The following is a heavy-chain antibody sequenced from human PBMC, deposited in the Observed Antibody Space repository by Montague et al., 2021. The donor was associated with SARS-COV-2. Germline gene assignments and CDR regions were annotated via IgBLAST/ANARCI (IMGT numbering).Heavy chain of an antibody. V-gene: IGHV4-38-2*02. Sequence: SETLSLTCTVSGYSISSGYSCGWIRQPPGKGLEWIGSIYHSGGTYYNPSLKTRVTISVDTSKNQFSLKLSSVTAADTAVYYCARDTRITMIVVVQGYGMDVWGQGTTVTVS. CDR3: ARDTRITMIVVVQGYGMDV. CDR1: GYSISSGYS. D-gene: IGHD3-22*01. CDR2: IYHSGGT. J-gene: IGHJ6*02.